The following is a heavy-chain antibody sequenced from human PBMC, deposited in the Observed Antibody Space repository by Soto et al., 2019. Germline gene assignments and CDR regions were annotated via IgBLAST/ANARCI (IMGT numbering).Heavy chain of an antibody. CDR3: ARANWYSEY. J-gene: IGHJ4*02. CDR2: IYYTGST. D-gene: IGHD7-27*01. V-gene: IGHV4-59*13. Sequence: QVHLQESGPGLVKPSETLSLTCTVSGLSITNNYWSWIRQPPGTGLEWIGYIYYTGSTNYNPSLKSRVTMSVDTSKNQFSLILASLTAADTAMYYCARANWYSEYWGQGTLVTVSS. CDR1: GLSITNNY.